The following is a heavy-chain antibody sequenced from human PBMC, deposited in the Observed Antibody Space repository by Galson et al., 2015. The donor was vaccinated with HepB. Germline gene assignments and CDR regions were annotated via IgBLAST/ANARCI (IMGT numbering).Heavy chain of an antibody. V-gene: IGHV3-15*01. D-gene: IGHD4-17*01. J-gene: IGHJ4*02. CDR2: IKDKTGGETT. CDR3: TKEHDYGASAEF. CDR1: AVTLSNAR. Sequence: PLRLSCAASAVTLSNARRHWVPQAPGKGLEWVGRIKDKTGGETTDYAAPVKGRFTISRDYSKNTLYLQMNSLTTEDSAVYYCTKEHDYGASAEFWGQGTLVTVSS.